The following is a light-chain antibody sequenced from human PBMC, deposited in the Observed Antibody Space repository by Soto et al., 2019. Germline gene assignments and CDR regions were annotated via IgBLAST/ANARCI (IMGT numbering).Light chain of an antibody. Sequence: EKVMTQFPTPPSLSLGERATLSCRASQSVSTDLAWYQQKPGQAPRLLIFGASTRATGIPARFSGSGSGTEFILTISSLQSEDSAVYYCHQYNYWPPETFGQGTKVDIK. CDR1: QSVSTD. J-gene: IGKJ1*01. V-gene: IGKV3-15*01. CDR3: HQYNYWPPET. CDR2: GAS.